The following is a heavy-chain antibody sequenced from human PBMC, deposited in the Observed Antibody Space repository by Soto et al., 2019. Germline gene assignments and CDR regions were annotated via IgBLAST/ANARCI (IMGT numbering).Heavy chain of an antibody. CDR3: ARDSGYEPYYYYYMDV. Sequence: SETLSLTCTVSGGSISSGGYYWSWIRQHPGKGLEWIGYIYYSGSTYYNPSLKSRVTISVDTSKYQFSLKLSSVTAADTAVYYCARDSGYEPYYYYYMDVWGKGTTVTVSS. CDR1: GGSISSGGYY. V-gene: IGHV4-31*03. D-gene: IGHD5-12*01. CDR2: IYYSGST. J-gene: IGHJ6*03.